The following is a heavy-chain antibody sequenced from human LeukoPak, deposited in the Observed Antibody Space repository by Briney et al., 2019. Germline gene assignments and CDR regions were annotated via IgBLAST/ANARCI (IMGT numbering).Heavy chain of an antibody. J-gene: IGHJ5*02. Sequence: PSETLSLTCAVYGGSFSGYYWSWIRQPPGKGLEWIGEINHSGSTNYNPSLKSRVTISVDTSKNQFSPKLSSVTAADTAVYYCARSGQRSMRFGETWGQGTLVTVSS. D-gene: IGHD3-10*01. CDR2: INHSGST. CDR1: GGSFSGYY. V-gene: IGHV4-34*01. CDR3: ARSGQRSMRFGET.